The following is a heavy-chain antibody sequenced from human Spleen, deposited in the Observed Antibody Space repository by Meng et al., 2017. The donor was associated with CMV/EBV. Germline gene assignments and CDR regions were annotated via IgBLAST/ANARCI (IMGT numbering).Heavy chain of an antibody. CDR2: ISYDGRNN. Sequence: GGSLRLSCAASGFTFSNNAMHWVRQAPGKGLHWVATISYDGRNNYYADSVKGRFTISRDNSKNTLFLQMNSLGAEDTAVYYCARGFYYYDNRAYARPMDYWGQGTLVTVSS. J-gene: IGHJ4*02. D-gene: IGHD3-22*01. CDR3: ARGFYYYDNRAYARPMDY. V-gene: IGHV3-30*04. CDR1: GFTFSNNA.